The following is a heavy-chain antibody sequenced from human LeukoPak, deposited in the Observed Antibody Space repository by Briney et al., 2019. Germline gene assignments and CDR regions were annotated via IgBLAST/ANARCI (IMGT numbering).Heavy chain of an antibody. Sequence: GESLKISCKGSGYSFTSYWIGWVRQMPGKGLEWMGIIYPGDSDTRYSPSFQGQVTISADKSISTAYLQWSSLKASDTAMYYCARRNYYGSGSTSYGMDVWGQGTTVTVSS. CDR3: ARRNYYGSGSTSYGMDV. D-gene: IGHD3-10*01. CDR1: GYSFTSYW. CDR2: IYPGDSDT. V-gene: IGHV5-51*01. J-gene: IGHJ6*02.